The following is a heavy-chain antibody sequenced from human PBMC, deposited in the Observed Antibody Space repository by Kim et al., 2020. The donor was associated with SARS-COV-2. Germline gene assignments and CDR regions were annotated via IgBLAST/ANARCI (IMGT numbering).Heavy chain of an antibody. CDR3: ASLRRGAGAGFLATSNNWFDT. Sequence: SETLSLTCTVSGGSISSSSYYWGWIRQPPGKGLEWIGSIYYTGSTYYNPSLKSRVTISVDTSKNQFSLKLSSVTAADTAVYYCASLRRGAGAGFLATSNNWFDTWGQGTLVTVSS. CDR1: GGSISSSSYY. CDR2: IYYTGST. D-gene: IGHD6-19*01. V-gene: IGHV4-39*01. J-gene: IGHJ5*02.